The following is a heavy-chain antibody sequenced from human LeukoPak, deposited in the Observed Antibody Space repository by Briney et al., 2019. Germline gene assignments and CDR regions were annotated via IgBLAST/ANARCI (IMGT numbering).Heavy chain of an antibody. Sequence: ASVKVSCKASGYTFTGYFMHWVRQAPGEGLEWMGWINPNNADTNYAQKLQGRVTMTTDTSTSTAYMELRSLRSDDTAVYYCARNYYDSSGYYEFDYWGQGTLVTVSS. V-gene: IGHV1-18*04. D-gene: IGHD3-22*01. CDR1: GYTFTGYF. CDR3: ARNYYDSSGYYEFDY. J-gene: IGHJ4*02. CDR2: INPNNADT.